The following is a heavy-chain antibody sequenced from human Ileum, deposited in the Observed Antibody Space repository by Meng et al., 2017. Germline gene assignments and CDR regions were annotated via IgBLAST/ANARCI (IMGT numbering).Heavy chain of an antibody. CDR1: EFTFSSYA. CDR3: ARDTKNYYDSSGYPGPLDY. V-gene: IGHV3-30-3*01. D-gene: IGHD3-22*01. Sequence: QGQLVESGGGVVQPGRSLRLSCAASEFTFSSYAMHWVRQAPGKGLEWVAVISYDGSNKYYADSVKGRFTISRDNSKNTLYLQMNSLRAEDTAVYYCARDTKNYYDSSGYPGPLDYWGQGTLVTVSS. J-gene: IGHJ4*02. CDR2: ISYDGSNK.